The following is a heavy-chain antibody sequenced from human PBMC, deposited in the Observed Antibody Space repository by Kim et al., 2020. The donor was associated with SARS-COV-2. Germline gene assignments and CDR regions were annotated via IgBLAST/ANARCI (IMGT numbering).Heavy chain of an antibody. CDR3: VGTIGWGSQDWIVDL. D-gene: IGHD1-1*01. CDR2: MDPVSGNT. J-gene: IGHJ2*01. V-gene: IGHV1-8*01. Sequence: ASVKVSCKAPGYTFTNYHINWVRQATGQGLEWMGWMDPVSGNTGYAQQVQDRVTMTRDASISTAYMELSSLRYEETAVYVCVGTIGWGSQDWIVDLWGRG. CDR1: GYTFTNYH.